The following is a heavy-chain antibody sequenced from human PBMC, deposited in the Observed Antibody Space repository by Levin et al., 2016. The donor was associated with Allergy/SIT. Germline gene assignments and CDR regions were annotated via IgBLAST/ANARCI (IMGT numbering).Heavy chain of an antibody. D-gene: IGHD3-10*01. CDR3: ARADSGMGYYGMDV. CDR1: GYTFTSYG. CDR2: ISAYNGNT. Sequence: ASVKVSCKASGYTFTSYGISWVRQAPGQGLEWMGWISAYNGNTNYAQKLQGRVTMTTDTSTSTAYMELRSLRSDDTAVYYCARADSGMGYYGMDVWGQGTTVTVSS. V-gene: IGHV1-18*01. J-gene: IGHJ6*02.